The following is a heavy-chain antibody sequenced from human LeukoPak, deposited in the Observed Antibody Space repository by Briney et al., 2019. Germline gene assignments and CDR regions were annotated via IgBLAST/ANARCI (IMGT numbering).Heavy chain of an antibody. Sequence: SETLSLTCAVYSGSFNGYYWSWIRQPPGKGLEWIGEINHSGSTNYNPSLKSRVTMSVDTSKNQFSLKLSSVTAPDPAVYYCARMTSGAFDMWGQGTMVTVSS. CDR1: SGSFNGYY. J-gene: IGHJ3*02. CDR3: ARMTSGAFDM. CDR2: INHSGST. V-gene: IGHV4-34*01.